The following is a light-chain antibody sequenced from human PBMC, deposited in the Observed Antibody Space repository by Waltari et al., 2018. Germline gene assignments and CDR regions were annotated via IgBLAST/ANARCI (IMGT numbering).Light chain of an antibody. CDR2: AAS. V-gene: IGKV3-20*01. J-gene: IGKJ1*01. CDR3: QKYGTLPAT. CDR1: QSVSRT. Sequence: EIVLTQSPGTLSLSPGERATLPCRASQSVSRTLAWYQQKPGQAPRLLIYAASIRATGIPDMFSGSGSGTDFSLIISRLEPEDFAVYYCQKYGTLPATFGQGTKVEIK.